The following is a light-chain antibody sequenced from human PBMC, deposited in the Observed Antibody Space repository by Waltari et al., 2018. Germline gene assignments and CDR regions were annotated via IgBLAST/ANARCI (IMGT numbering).Light chain of an antibody. CDR1: SSDVGGYHF. CDR2: EVS. V-gene: IGLV2-14*01. CDR3: SSYTSSSTLVV. Sequence: QSALTQPASVSGSPGQPLTISCPGTSSDVGGYHFVSWYQQHPGKAPKLMIYEVSDRPSGVSNRFSGSKSGSTASLTISGLQAEDEADYYCSSYTSSSTLVVFGGGTKLTVL. J-gene: IGLJ2*01.